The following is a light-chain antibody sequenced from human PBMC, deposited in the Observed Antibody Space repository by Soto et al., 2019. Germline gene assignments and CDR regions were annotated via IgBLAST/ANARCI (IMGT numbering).Light chain of an antibody. CDR3: CSYAGRNVFG. CDR2: EVT. CDR1: NSDIGNYNI. J-gene: IGLJ1*01. Sequence: QSVLTQPASVSGSPGQSITISCTGSNSDIGNYNIVSWYQQHPDKAPQLIIYEVTKRPSGVSNRFSGSKSGNTASLTISGLQAEDEGDYHCCSYAGRNVFGFGTGTKPPS. V-gene: IGLV2-23*02.